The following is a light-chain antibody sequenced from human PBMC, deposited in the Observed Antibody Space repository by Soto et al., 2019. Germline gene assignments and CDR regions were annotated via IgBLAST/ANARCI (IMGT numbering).Light chain of an antibody. J-gene: IGKJ2*01. CDR1: QSVRGNY. V-gene: IGKV3-20*01. CDR2: GAS. CDR3: QQYDSSPLYT. Sequence: DIVLTQSPGTLSLSPGERATLSCRASQSVRGNYLAWYQQRPGQAPRLLIYGASSRATGIPDRFSGSVSGTDFTLTITRLEPEDFAVYYCQQYDSSPLYTFGQGTKLEIK.